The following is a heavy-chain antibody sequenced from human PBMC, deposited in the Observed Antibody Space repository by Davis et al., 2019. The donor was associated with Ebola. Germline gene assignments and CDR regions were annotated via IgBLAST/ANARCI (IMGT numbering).Heavy chain of an antibody. CDR2: INHSGST. CDR1: GGSFSDFY. CDR3: ARDRGVYYYYYGMDV. Sequence: SETLSLTCAVYGGSFSDFYWSWIRQPPGKGLEWIGEINHSGSTNYNPSLKSRVTISIDTSKNQFSLRVNSVTAADTAVYYCARDRGVYYYYYGMDVWGQGTTVTVSS. J-gene: IGHJ6*02. V-gene: IGHV4-34*01. D-gene: IGHD3-16*01.